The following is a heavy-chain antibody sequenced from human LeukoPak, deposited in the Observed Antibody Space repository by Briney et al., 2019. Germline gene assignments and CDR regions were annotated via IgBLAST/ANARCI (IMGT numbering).Heavy chain of an antibody. CDR1: GFTFSNYW. D-gene: IGHD3-10*01. Sequence: GGSLRLSCAASGFTFSNYWMTWVRQAPGKGLEWVANIKQDGSEKYYVDSVKGRFTSSRDNAKNSLYLQMNSPRAEDTAVYYCARITMVRGARKDDYWGQGTLVTVSS. V-gene: IGHV3-7*01. CDR3: ARITMVRGARKDDY. J-gene: IGHJ4*02. CDR2: IKQDGSEK.